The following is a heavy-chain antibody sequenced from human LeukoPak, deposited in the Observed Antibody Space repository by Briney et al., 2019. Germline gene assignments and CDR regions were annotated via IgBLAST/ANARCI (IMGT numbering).Heavy chain of an antibody. V-gene: IGHV3-30*09. D-gene: IGHD4-23*01. CDR3: VRGYGGKTGYFDY. Sequence: GGSLRLSCAASGFTFSNYPVHWVRQAPGKGLEWVALISYDGSNKYYADSVKGRFAISRDNSKNTLYLQMNSLRVEDTAVYYCVRGYGGKTGYFDYWGQGTLVTVS. J-gene: IGHJ4*02. CDR1: GFTFSNYP. CDR2: ISYDGSNK.